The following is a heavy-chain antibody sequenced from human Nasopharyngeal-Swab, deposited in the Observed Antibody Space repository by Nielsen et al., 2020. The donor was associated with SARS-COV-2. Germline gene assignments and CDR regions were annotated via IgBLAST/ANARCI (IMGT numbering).Heavy chain of an antibody. J-gene: IGHJ6*02. CDR1: GLTFTNSW. V-gene: IGHV3-23*01. CDR3: AKDYYSSRISGYYYGMDV. CDR2: ISGSGGST. Sequence: GESLKISCAASGLTFTNSWMSWVRQAPGKGLEWVSAISGSGGSTYYADSVKGRFTISRDNSKNTLYLQMNSLRAEDTAVYYCAKDYYSSRISGYYYGMDVWGQGTTVTVSS. D-gene: IGHD6-13*01.